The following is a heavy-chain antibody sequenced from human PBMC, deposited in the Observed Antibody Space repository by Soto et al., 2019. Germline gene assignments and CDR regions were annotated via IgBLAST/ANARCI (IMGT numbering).Heavy chain of an antibody. CDR1: GFTFSSHE. CDR3: VKDSSWEPRAFDI. D-gene: IGHD1-26*01. Sequence: GGSLRLSCAASGFTFSSHEMNWVRQAPGKGLEWVSYIDYSGGRTDYADSVKGRFTISRDNAKNSLYLQMNSLRAEDTALYYCVKDSSWEPRAFDIWGQGTMVTVSS. V-gene: IGHV3-48*03. J-gene: IGHJ3*02. CDR2: IDYSGGRT.